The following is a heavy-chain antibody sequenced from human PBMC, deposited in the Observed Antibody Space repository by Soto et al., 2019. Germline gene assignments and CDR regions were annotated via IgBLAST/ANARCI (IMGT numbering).Heavy chain of an antibody. Sequence: VGSLRLSCAASGFTFSTYAMSWVRQAPGKGLEWVSSISNTGGSTYYADSVKGRFTISRDNSKNTLYLQMNSLRAEDTAVYYCAKGSSGWSNDYWGQGTLVTVSS. CDR1: GFTFSTYA. V-gene: IGHV3-23*01. CDR2: ISNTGGST. J-gene: IGHJ4*02. CDR3: AKGSSGWSNDY. D-gene: IGHD6-19*01.